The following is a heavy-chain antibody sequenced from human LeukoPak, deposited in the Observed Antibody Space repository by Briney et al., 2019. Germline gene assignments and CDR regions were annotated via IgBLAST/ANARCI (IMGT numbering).Heavy chain of an antibody. V-gene: IGHV1-2*02. J-gene: IGHJ4*02. CDR1: GYTFTGYY. Sequence: GASVKVSCKASGYTFTGYYMHWVRQAPGQGLEWMGWINPNSGGTNYAQKFQGRVSMTRDTSISTAYMELSRLRSDDTAVYYCARPMTTVTNGDYWGQGTLVTVSS. CDR3: ARPMTTVTNGDY. D-gene: IGHD4-17*01. CDR2: INPNSGGT.